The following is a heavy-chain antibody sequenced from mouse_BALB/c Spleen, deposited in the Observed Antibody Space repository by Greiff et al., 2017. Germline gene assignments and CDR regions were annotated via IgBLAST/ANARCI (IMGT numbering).Heavy chain of an antibody. CDR3: ARHKGHFYYAMDY. CDR1: GFSLTSYG. CDR2: IWSDGST. Sequence: VQLQESGPDLVAPSQSLSITCTVSGFSLTSYGVHWVRQPPGKGLEWLVVIWSDGSTTYNSALKSRLSISKDNSKSQVFLKMNSLQTDDTAMYYCARHKGHFYYAMDYWGQGTSVTVSS. J-gene: IGHJ4*01. D-gene: IGHD3-3*01. V-gene: IGHV2-6-2*01.